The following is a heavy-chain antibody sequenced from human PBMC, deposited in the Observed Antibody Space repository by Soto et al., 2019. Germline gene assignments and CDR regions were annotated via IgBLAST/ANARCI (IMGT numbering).Heavy chain of an antibody. D-gene: IGHD2-21*02. CDR2: IKSKADGGTT. CDR1: GFTFSDAW. Sequence: EVQLVESGGGLVKPGGSLRLSCTASGFTFSDAWMSWVRQAPGEGLEWVGRIKSKADGGTTDYAAPVRGRFTISRDDSKKTLYLQMNSLKTEDTAVYYCPLHIVVVTAIYNYFVYWGQGTLVTVSS. V-gene: IGHV3-15*01. CDR3: PLHIVVVTAIYNYFVY. J-gene: IGHJ4*02.